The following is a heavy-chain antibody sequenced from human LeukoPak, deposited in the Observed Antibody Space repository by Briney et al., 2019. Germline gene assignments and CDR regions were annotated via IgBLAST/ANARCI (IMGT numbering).Heavy chain of an antibody. Sequence: KTSETLSLTCTVSGGSIGSSSYYWGWIRQPPGKGLEWIGSIYYSGSTYYNPSLKSRVTISVDTSKNQFSLKLSSVTAADTAVYYCARRDSSSWAHKIDYWGQGTLVTVSS. V-gene: IGHV4-39*01. CDR2: IYYSGST. CDR1: GGSIGSSSYY. J-gene: IGHJ4*02. D-gene: IGHD6-13*01. CDR3: ARRDSSSWAHKIDY.